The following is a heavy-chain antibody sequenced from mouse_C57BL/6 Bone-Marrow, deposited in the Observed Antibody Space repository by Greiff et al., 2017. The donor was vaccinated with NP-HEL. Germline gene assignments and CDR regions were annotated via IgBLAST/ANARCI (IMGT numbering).Heavy chain of an antibody. J-gene: IGHJ2*01. Sequence: VQLQQSGAELVRPGSSVKMSCKTSGYTFTSYGINWVKQRPGQGLEWIGYIYIGNGYTEYNEKFKGKATLTSDPSSSTAYMQRSSLTSEDSAIYFCARSKGPYYYGSSSYYFDYWGQGTTLTVSS. V-gene: IGHV1-58*01. CDR2: IYIGNGYT. CDR3: ARSKGPYYYGSSSYYFDY. CDR1: GYTFTSYG. D-gene: IGHD1-1*01.